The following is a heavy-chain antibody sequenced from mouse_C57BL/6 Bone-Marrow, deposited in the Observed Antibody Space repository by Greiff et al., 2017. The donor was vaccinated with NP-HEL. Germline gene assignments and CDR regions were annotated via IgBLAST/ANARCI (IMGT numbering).Heavy chain of an antibody. Sequence: QVQLQQPGAELVKPGASVKLSCKASGYTFTSYWMHLVKQRPGQGLEWIGMIHPNSGSTNYNEKFKSKATLTVDKSSSTAYMQLSSLTSEDSAVYYCAVVATDYFDYWGQGTTLTVSS. CDR2: IHPNSGST. CDR1: GYTFTSYW. CDR3: AVVATDYFDY. J-gene: IGHJ2*01. D-gene: IGHD1-1*01. V-gene: IGHV1-64*01.